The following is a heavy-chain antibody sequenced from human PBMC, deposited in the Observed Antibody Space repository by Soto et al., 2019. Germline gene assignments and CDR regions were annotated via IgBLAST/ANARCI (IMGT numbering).Heavy chain of an antibody. V-gene: IGHV5-10-1*01. CDR2: IDPSDSYT. J-gene: IGHJ4*02. CDR1: GYSFTIYW. D-gene: IGHD5-18*01. Sequence: GESLKISCKGSGYSFTIYWISWVRQMPGKGLEWMGRIDPSDSYTNYSPSFQGHVTISADKSISTAYLQWSSLKASDTAMYYCARQSRGYSYGTPFDYWGQGTLVTVSS. CDR3: ARQSRGYSYGTPFDY.